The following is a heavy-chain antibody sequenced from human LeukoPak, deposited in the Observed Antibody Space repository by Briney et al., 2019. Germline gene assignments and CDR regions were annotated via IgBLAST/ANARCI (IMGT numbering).Heavy chain of an antibody. CDR1: GFTFSSYA. CDR2: ISYDGSKK. CDR3: ARVTEFGYSSGWYARTPWDGMDV. Sequence: PGRSLRLSCAASGFTFSSYAMHWVRQAPGKGLEWVAVISYDGSKKYYAGSVKGRFTISRDNSKNTLYLQMNSLRAEDTAVYYCARVTEFGYSSGWYARTPWDGMDVWGQGTTVTVSS. J-gene: IGHJ6*02. D-gene: IGHD6-19*01. V-gene: IGHV3-30*04.